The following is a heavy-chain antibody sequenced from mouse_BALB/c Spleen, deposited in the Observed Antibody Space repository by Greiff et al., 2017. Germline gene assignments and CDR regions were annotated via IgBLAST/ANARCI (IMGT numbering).Heavy chain of an antibody. CDR1: GFTFSSYA. V-gene: IGHV5-6-5*01. Sequence: EVKLMESGGGLVKPGGSLKLSCAASGFTFSSYAMSWVRQTPEKRLEWVASISSGGSTYYPDSVKGRFTISRDNARNILYLQMSSLRSEDTAMYYCARGGFRLWGQGTTLTVSS. J-gene: IGHJ2*01. CDR3: ARGGFRL. CDR2: ISSGGST.